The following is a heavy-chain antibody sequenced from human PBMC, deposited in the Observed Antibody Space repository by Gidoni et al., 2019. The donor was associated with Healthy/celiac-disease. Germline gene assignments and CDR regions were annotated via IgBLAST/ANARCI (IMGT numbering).Heavy chain of an antibody. Sequence: EVQLLASGGGLVQPGGSVRRSCADAGFNFSSYAMSWVRQAPGKGLEWVTAIGGSGGSTYYADSVKGRFTISRNNSNNTLYLQMSSLRAEDTAVYYGAKDEKQVAILLWAPFDYWGQGTLVTVSS. J-gene: IGHJ4*02. V-gene: IGHV3-23*01. CDR2: IGGSGGST. CDR3: AKDEKQVAILLWAPFDY. CDR1: GFNFSSYA. D-gene: IGHD3-10*01.